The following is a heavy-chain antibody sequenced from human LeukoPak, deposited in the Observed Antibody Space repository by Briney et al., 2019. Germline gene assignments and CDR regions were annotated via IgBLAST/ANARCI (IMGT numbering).Heavy chain of an antibody. CDR2: IIPIFGTA. J-gene: IGHJ2*01. V-gene: IGHV1-69*13. D-gene: IGHD2-2*01. CDR1: GYTFTSYG. Sequence: GASVKVSCKASGYTFTSYGISWVRQAPGQGLEWMGGIIPIFGTANYAQKFQGRVTITADESTSTAYMELSSLRSEDTAVYYCARGGYCSSTSCSKDWYFDLWGRGTLVTVSS. CDR3: ARGGYCSSTSCSKDWYFDL.